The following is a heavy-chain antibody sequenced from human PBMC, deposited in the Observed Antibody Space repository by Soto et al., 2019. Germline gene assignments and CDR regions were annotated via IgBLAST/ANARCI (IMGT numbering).Heavy chain of an antibody. Sequence: GASVKVSCKASGGTFSSYAISWVRQAPGQGLEWMGGIIPIFGTANYAQKFQGRVTITADESTSTAYMELSSLRSEDTAVYYCASRTHRGSGSLLDYYYYGMDVWGQGTTVTVYS. V-gene: IGHV1-69*13. CDR3: ASRTHRGSGSLLDYYYYGMDV. CDR1: GGTFSSYA. J-gene: IGHJ6*02. D-gene: IGHD3-10*01. CDR2: IIPIFGTA.